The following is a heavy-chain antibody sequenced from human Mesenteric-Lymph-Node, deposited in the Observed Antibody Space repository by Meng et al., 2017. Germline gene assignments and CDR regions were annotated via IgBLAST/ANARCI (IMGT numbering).Heavy chain of an antibody. V-gene: IGHV3-20*04. Sequence: GGSLRLSCAASGFTFDSYAMHWVRQAPGKGLEWVSGINWNGGSTGYADSVKGRFTISRDNAKNSLYLQMNSLRAEDTALYYCARWGLGSYDYYYGMDVWGQGTTVTVSS. J-gene: IGHJ6*02. D-gene: IGHD3-10*02. CDR2: INWNGGST. CDR1: GFTFDSYA. CDR3: ARWGLGSYDYYYGMDV.